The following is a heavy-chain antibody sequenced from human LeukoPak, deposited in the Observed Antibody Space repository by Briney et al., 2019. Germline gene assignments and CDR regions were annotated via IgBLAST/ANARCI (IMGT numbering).Heavy chain of an antibody. V-gene: IGHV4-4*07. J-gene: IGHJ6*02. CDR3: ARGDFGMDV. Sequence: SETLSLTCSVSGGFVSNYHWTWIRQPAGGGLEWIGHIRIGGNTNYKASLKSRVSLFVDTSKNHLSLKLSAVTAADTAVYYCARGDFGMDVWGQGTTVTVSS. CDR1: GGFVSNYH. D-gene: IGHD3-3*01. CDR2: IRIGGNT.